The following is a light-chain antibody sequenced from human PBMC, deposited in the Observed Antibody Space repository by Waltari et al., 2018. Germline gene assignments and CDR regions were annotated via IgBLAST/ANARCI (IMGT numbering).Light chain of an antibody. CDR1: SGHSSYI. CDR3: ETWDSNTRV. Sequence: QPVLTQSSSASASLGSSVKPTCTLSSGHSSYIIAWHQQQPGKAPRYLMKLEGIEGYNKGSGVPDRFSGSSSGADRYLTISNLQYEDEADYYCETWDSNTRVFGGGTKLTVL. V-gene: IGLV4-60*02. J-gene: IGLJ3*02. CDR2: LEGIEGY.